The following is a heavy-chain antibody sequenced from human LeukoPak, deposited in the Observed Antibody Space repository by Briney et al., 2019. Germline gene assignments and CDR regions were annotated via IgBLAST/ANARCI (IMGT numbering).Heavy chain of an antibody. J-gene: IGHJ5*02. Sequence: ASVKVSCKASGYTFTSYAMNWVRQAPGQGLEWMGWINTNTGNPTYAQGFTGRFVFSLDTSVSTAYLQISSLKAEDTAVYYCARDQDIVVVVAATLFDPWGQGTLVTVSS. CDR2: INTNTGNP. CDR3: ARDQDIVVVVAATLFDP. V-gene: IGHV7-4-1*02. D-gene: IGHD2-15*01. CDR1: GYTFTSYA.